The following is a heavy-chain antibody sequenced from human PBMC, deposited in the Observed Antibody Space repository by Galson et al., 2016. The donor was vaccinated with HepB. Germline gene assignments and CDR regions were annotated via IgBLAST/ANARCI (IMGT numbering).Heavy chain of an antibody. CDR3: VRDKSSWNLGKFYYYGLDV. Sequence: SLRLSCAASGFTFNTYAMHWARQAPGKGLGWVALISYDGTDKYYADSVKGRFTISRDNSNNTMYVQMNSLRADDTAVYYCVRDKSSWNLGKFYYYGLDVWGHGTRVTVSS. J-gene: IGHJ6*02. V-gene: IGHV3-30*04. CDR1: GFTFNTYA. CDR2: ISYDGTDK. D-gene: IGHD2-15*01.